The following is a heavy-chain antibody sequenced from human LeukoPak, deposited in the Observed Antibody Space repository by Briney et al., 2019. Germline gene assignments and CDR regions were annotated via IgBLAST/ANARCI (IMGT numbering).Heavy chain of an antibody. Sequence: GGSLRLSCAASGFTFDSYGMNWVRQAPGKGLEWISSISSSSTYIYYAESVKGRFTISRDNAKNSLYLQMNSLRAEDTAVYYCARAYCSSTRCSYYFDSWGQGTLVTVSS. CDR3: ARAYCSSTRCSYYFDS. CDR2: ISSSSTYI. V-gene: IGHV3-21*01. CDR1: GFTFDSYG. J-gene: IGHJ4*02. D-gene: IGHD2-2*01.